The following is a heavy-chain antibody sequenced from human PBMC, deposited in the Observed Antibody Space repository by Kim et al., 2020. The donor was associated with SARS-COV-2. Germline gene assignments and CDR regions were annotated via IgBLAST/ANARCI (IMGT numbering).Heavy chain of an antibody. J-gene: IGHJ5*02. D-gene: IGHD4-17*01. V-gene: IGHV1-8*01. Sequence: ASVKVSCKASGYTFTTYDLNWVRQATGRGLEWLGWMNPNSGNTGYAQKFQGRVTLTRDTSISTAYRELSSLTPEDTAVYYCARDYGGNSGSFDPWGQGTLVTVSS. CDR3: ARDYGGNSGSFDP. CDR1: GYTFTTYD. CDR2: MNPNSGNT.